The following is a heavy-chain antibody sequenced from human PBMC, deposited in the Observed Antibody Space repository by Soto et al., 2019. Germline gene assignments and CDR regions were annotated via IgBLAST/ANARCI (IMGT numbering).Heavy chain of an antibody. CDR3: AKDLYSSGWPDY. Sequence: PEGSLRLSCAASGFTFSSYAMSWVRQAPGKGLEWVSAISGSGGSTYYADSVKGRFTISRDNSKNTLYLQMNSLRAEDTAVYYCAKDLYSSGWPDYWGQGALVTVSS. J-gene: IGHJ4*02. CDR2: ISGSGGST. CDR1: GFTFSSYA. D-gene: IGHD6-19*01. V-gene: IGHV3-23*01.